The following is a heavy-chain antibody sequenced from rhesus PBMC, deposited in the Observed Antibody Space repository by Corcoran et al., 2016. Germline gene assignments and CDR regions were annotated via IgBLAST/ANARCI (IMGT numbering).Heavy chain of an antibody. CDR2: ISGSGGST. J-gene: IGHJ6*01. D-gene: IGHD4-23*01. CDR3: ARVARYSTLLDS. V-gene: IGHV4-173*01. CDR1: GGSISSNY. Sequence: QLQLQESGPGLVKPSETLSLTCAVSGGSISSNYWSWIRQPPGKGLDWIGRISGSGGSTDYNPSLKSRVTMSTDTSKNQFSLKLSSVTAADTAVYYCARVARYSTLLDSWGQGVVVTVSS.